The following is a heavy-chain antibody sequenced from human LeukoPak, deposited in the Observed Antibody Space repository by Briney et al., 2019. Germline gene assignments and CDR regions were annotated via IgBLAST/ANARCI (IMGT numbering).Heavy chain of an antibody. D-gene: IGHD3-9*01. V-gene: IGHV3-23*01. Sequence: VGYLRLSCAATGFTFSSYALSWVRQAPRKGMEWVSANSGRGGSTYFADPVQGRFTISRDNSRNTLYLQMNSLRAEDTAVYYCPTREGAFDWLPFFDYWGRRTLVSVSS. CDR2: NSGRGGST. CDR1: GFTFSSYA. CDR3: PTREGAFDWLPFFDY. J-gene: IGHJ4*02.